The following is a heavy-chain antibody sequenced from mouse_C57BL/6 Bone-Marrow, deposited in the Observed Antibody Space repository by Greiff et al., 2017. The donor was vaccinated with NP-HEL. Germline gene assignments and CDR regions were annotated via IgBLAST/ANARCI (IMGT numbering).Heavy chain of an antibody. V-gene: IGHV1-87*01. Sequence: QVHVKQSGPELARPWASVKISCQAFYTFSRRVHFAIRDTNYWMQWVKQRPGQGLEWIGAIYPGYGDTSYKQKFKGKATLTADKYSSTAYMQLSSLTSEDSAVYYCAWGGWLLPWYFDVWGTGTTVTVSS. CDR2: GQGLEWIG. D-gene: IGHD2-3*01. CDR3: SEDSAVYYCAWGGWLLPWYFDV. J-gene: IGHJ1*03. CDR1: YTFSRRVH.